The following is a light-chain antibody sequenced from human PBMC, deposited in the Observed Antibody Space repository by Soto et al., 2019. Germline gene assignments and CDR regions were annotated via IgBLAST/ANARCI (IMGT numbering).Light chain of an antibody. CDR3: SSFTSSSTYV. V-gene: IGLV2-18*02. Sequence: QSALTQPPSVSGSPGQSVAISCSGTSSDVGNYNRVSWYQQPPGTAPKLMIYDVSNRPSGVPDRFSGSKSGNTASLTISGLQAEDEADYYCSSFTSSSTYVFGTGTKLTVL. CDR2: DVS. J-gene: IGLJ1*01. CDR1: SSDVGNYNR.